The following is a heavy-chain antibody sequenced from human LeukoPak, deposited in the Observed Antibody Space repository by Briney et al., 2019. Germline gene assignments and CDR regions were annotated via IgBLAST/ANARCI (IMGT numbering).Heavy chain of an antibody. CDR1: GYTFTGYY. V-gene: IGHV1-2*02. CDR3: ARSPDTLTGENFDY. J-gene: IGHJ4*02. Sequence: GASVKVSCKASGYTFTGYYMHWVRQAPGQGLGWMGWIDPNSGDTNYAQKFQGRVTMTRDTSISTAYMEVSRLRSDDTAVYYCARSPDTLTGENFDYWGQGTLVTVSS. CDR2: IDPNSGDT. D-gene: IGHD3-9*01.